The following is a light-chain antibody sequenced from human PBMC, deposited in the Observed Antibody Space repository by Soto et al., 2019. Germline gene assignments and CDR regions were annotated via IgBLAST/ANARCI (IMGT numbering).Light chain of an antibody. CDR1: QRIVRW. V-gene: IGKV1-5*01. J-gene: IGKJ4*01. CDR3: QKYNSAPLT. Sequence: DIQMTQSPSTLSASVGDRVTITCRASQRIVRWLAWYQQKPGKAPNVLIYDASTLQTGVPSRFSGSGSGTDFTLTISSLQPEDVAAYYCQKYNSAPLTFGGGTKVDIK. CDR2: DAS.